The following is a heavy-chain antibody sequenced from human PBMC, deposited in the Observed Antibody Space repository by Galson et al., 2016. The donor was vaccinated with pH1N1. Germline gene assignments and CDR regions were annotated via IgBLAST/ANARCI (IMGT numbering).Heavy chain of an antibody. D-gene: IGHD3-10*01. V-gene: IGHV3-66*02. J-gene: IGHJ4*02. CDR2: VYGDGRT. CDR3: VTRHSEDRGGN. Sequence: SLRLSCAVFGFSVSKNYMSWVRQAPGKGLEWVAVVYGDGRTFYGDSVKGRFTVSGDNWRNTVYLQMTSLRPEDTAVYFCVTRHSEDRGGNWGQGTLVTVSS. CDR1: GFSVSKNY.